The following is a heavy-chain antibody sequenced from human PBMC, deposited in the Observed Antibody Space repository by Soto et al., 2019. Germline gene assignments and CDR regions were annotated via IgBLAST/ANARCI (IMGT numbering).Heavy chain of an antibody. CDR1: GGSFSGYY. CDR3: TRGVSRPAMVPYFDY. D-gene: IGHD5-18*01. CDR2: INHSGST. J-gene: IGHJ4*02. Sequence: SETLSLTCAVYGGSFSGYYWSWIRQPPGKGLEWIGEINHSGSTNYNPSLKSRVTISVDTSKNQFSLKLSSVTAADTAVYYYTRGVSRPAMVPYFDYGGRGTLVTVSS. V-gene: IGHV4-34*01.